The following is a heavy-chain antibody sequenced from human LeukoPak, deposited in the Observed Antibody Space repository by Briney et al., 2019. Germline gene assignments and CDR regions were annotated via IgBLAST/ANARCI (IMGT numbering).Heavy chain of an antibody. V-gene: IGHV4-39*01. CDR3: ARQFYESRSPHAKYFQQ. CDR1: GGSLSSSSYY. CDR2: IYYSGST. Sequence: PSETLSLTCSVSGGSLSSSSYYWGWIRQAPGRGPEWIGNIYYSGSTYYSPSLKSRVTISLDTSKNQFSLKLNSVTAADTAVYYCARQFYESRSPHAKYFQQWGQGTLVTVSS. J-gene: IGHJ1*01. D-gene: IGHD3-22*01.